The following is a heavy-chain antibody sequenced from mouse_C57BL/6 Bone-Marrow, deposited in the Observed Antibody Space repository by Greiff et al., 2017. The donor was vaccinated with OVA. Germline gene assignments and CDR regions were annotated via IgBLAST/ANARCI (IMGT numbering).Heavy chain of an antibody. V-gene: IGHV14-1*01. CDR1: GFNIKDYY. CDR3: TYDGFYFWFAY. Sequence: EVQLQQSGAELVRPGASVKLSCTASGFNIKDYYMHWVKQRPEQGLEWIGRIDPEDGDTEYAPKFQGKATMTADTSSNTAYLQLSSLTSEDTAVYYCTYDGFYFWFAYWGQGTLVTVSA. CDR2: IDPEDGDT. J-gene: IGHJ3*01. D-gene: IGHD2-3*01.